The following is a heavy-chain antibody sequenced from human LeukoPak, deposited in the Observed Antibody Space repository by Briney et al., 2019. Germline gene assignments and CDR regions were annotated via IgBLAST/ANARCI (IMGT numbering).Heavy chain of an antibody. J-gene: IGHJ4*02. CDR2: ISTSSTYT. V-gene: IGHV3-21*01. CDR3: ARDLNYCDCRPLDY. D-gene: IGHD4-17*01. Sequence: KAGGSLRLSCTASGFTLSSYGMNLVRQAPGKGLEWVSYISTSSTYTYYADSVKGRFTISRDNAKNSLHLQMNRLRAEDTAVYYCARDLNYCDCRPLDYWGQGTLVTVSS. CDR1: GFTLSSYG.